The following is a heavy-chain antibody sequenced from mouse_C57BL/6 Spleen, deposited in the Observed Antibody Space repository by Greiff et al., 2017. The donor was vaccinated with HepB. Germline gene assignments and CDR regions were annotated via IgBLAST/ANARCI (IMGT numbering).Heavy chain of an antibody. J-gene: IGHJ4*01. V-gene: IGHV1-80*01. CDR1: GYAFSSYW. CDR3: ASPIYYDLRDY. Sequence: QVQLQQSGAELVKPGASVKISCKASGYAFSSYWMNWVKQRPGKGLEWIGQIYPGDGDTNYNGKFKGKATLTADKSSSTAYMQLSSLTSEDSAVYFCASPIYYDLRDYWGQGTSVTVSS. CDR2: IYPGDGDT. D-gene: IGHD2-4*01.